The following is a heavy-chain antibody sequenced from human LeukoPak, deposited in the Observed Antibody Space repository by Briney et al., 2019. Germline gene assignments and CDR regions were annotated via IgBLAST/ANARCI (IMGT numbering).Heavy chain of an antibody. Sequence: GASVKVSCKASGYTFTGYYMYWVRQAPGQGLEWMGWINPNSGGTNYAQKFQGRVTMTRDTSISTAYMKLSRLRSDDTAVYYCTRPYYDFWSGYADNWFDPWGQGTLVTVSS. CDR1: GYTFTGYY. V-gene: IGHV1-2*02. CDR2: INPNSGGT. CDR3: TRPYYDFWSGYADNWFDP. J-gene: IGHJ5*02. D-gene: IGHD3-3*01.